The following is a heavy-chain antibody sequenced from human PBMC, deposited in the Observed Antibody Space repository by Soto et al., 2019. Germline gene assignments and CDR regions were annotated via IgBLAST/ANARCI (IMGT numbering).Heavy chain of an antibody. Sequence: GGSLRLSCAASGFTFSDYYMSWIRQAPGKGLEWVSYISSSSSYTNYADSVKGRFTISRDNAKNSLYLQMNSLRAEDTAVYYCARDNFQFHDILTGYRYYYYYYGMDVWGQGTKVTV. CDR2: ISSSSSYT. J-gene: IGHJ6*02. V-gene: IGHV3-11*06. CDR1: GFTFSDYY. D-gene: IGHD3-9*01. CDR3: ARDNFQFHDILTGYRYYYYYYGMDV.